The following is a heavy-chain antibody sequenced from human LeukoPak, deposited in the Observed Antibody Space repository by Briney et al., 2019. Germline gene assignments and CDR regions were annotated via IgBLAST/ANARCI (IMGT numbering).Heavy chain of an antibody. J-gene: IGHJ6*04. D-gene: IGHD6-13*01. CDR3: ARGPPYAPGVLDV. Sequence: PSETLSLTCAVYGGSFSGYYWSWIRQPPGKGLEWIGEINHSGSTNYNPSLKSRVTILVDTSKNLFSLKLPSVTAADTAVYFCARGPPYAPGVLDVWGKGTTVTISS. V-gene: IGHV4-34*01. CDR1: GGSFSGYY. CDR2: INHSGST.